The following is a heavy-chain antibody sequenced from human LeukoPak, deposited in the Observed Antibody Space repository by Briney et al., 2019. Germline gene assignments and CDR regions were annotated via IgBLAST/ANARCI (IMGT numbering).Heavy chain of an antibody. D-gene: IGHD2-2*02. J-gene: IGHJ4*02. Sequence: PGGSLRLSCAASGFTVSNNYMSWVRQAPGKGLEWVSAIYSGGSTYYADSVKGRFTISRDNSKNTLYLQMNSLSTEDTAVYYCARAPGPYCSSTSCYSLDYWGQGTLVTVSS. CDR1: GFTVSNNY. CDR3: ARAPGPYCSSTSCYSLDY. CDR2: IYSGGST. V-gene: IGHV3-66*02.